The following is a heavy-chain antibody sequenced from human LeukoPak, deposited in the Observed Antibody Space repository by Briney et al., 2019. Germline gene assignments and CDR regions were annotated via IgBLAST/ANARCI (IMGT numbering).Heavy chain of an antibody. D-gene: IGHD6-19*01. V-gene: IGHV3-7*01. Sequence: GGSRRLSCAASGFPFSSHWLSWFRQSPGKGLEWVAHIKQDGSEKYYVDSVKGRFTISRDNARNSQYLQMNSLRAEDTAVYYCASGGGWVFNNWGQGTLVTVSS. CDR3: ASGGGWVFNN. J-gene: IGHJ4*02. CDR1: GFPFSSHW. CDR2: IKQDGSEK.